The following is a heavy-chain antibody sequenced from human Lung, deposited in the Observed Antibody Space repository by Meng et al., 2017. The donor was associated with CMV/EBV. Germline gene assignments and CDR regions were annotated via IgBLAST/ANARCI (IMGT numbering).Heavy chain of an antibody. V-gene: IGHV3-21*01. J-gene: IGHJ4*02. Sequence: GGSLTLSCAASGFTFSSYSMNWVRQAPGKGLEWVSSISSSSSYIYYADSVKGRFTISRDNAKNSLYLQMNSLRAEDTAVYYCARGGLIAARNDYWGQGTVVTVAS. CDR1: GFTFSSYS. CDR2: ISSSSSYI. CDR3: ARGGLIAARNDY. D-gene: IGHD6-6*01.